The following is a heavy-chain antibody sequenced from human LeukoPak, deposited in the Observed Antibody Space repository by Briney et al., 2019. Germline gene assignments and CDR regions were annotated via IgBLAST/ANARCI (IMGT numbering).Heavy chain of an antibody. V-gene: IGHV3-33*01. CDR3: ARGVSRYCSGGSCYYFDY. Sequence: GGSLRLSCAASGFTFSSYGMHWVRQAPGKGLKWVAVIWYDGSNKYYADSVKGRFTISRDNSKNTLYLQMNSLRAEDTAVYYCARGVSRYCSGGSCYYFDYWGQGTLVTVSS. CDR2: IWYDGSNK. J-gene: IGHJ4*02. CDR1: GFTFSSYG. D-gene: IGHD2-15*01.